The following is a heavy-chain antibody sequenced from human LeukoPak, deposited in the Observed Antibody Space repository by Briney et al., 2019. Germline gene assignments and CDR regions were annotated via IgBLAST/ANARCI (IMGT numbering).Heavy chain of an antibody. CDR1: GYTFTGSY. CDR3: AKYYYDSYEGYYFDY. Sequence: RASVKVSCEASGYTFTGSYTHWVRQAPGQGLEWMGWINPNSGGTNYAQMFQGRVTMTRDTSISTAYMELSSLKSDDTAVYYCAKYYYDSYEGYYFDYWGQGTLVTVSS. V-gene: IGHV1-2*02. CDR2: INPNSGGT. D-gene: IGHD3-22*01. J-gene: IGHJ4*02.